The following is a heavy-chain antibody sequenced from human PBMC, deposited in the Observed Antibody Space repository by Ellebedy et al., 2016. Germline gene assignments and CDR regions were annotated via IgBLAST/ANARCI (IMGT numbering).Heavy chain of an antibody. J-gene: IGHJ6*01. CDR1: GDSINYYY. CDR3: ARVLRQRYNNAIRKSSYYYYAMDV. V-gene: IGHV4-59*01. CDR2: FYYRASP. Sequence: SETLSLXXSVSGDSINYYYWSWIRQTPGKGLEWIGYFYYRASPRYKPSLNNRATVSADASKNQLSLRLTSVTAADTAVYFCARVLRQRYNNAIRKSSYYYYAMDVWGQGTTVTVSS. D-gene: IGHD3-10*01.